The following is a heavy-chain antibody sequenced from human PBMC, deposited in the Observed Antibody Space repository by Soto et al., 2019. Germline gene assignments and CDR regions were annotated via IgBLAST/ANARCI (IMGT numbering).Heavy chain of an antibody. Sequence: PSETLSLTCTVSGGSISSSSYYLGWIRQPPGKGLEWIGSIYYSGSTYYNPSLKSRVTISVDTSKNQFSLKLSSVTAADTAVYYCARLGHSSGWYYFDYWGQGTLVTVSS. CDR2: IYYSGST. D-gene: IGHD6-19*01. J-gene: IGHJ4*02. CDR1: GGSISSSSYY. CDR3: ARLGHSSGWYYFDY. V-gene: IGHV4-39*01.